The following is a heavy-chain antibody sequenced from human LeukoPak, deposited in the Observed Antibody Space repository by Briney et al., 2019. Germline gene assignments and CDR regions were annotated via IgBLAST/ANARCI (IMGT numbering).Heavy chain of an antibody. J-gene: IGHJ4*02. D-gene: IGHD4-11*01. CDR2: ISSSGSTI. CDR1: GFTFSSYE. CDR3: ARGAPTMTTVTTPLDY. Sequence: PGGSLRLSCAASGFTFSSYEMNWVRQAPGKGLEWVSYISSSGSTIYYADSVKGRFTISRGNAKNSLYLQMNSLRAEDTAVYYCARGAPTMTTVTTPLDYWGQGTLVTVSS. V-gene: IGHV3-48*03.